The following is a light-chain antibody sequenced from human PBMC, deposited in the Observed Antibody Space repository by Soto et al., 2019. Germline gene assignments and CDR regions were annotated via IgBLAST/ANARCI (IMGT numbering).Light chain of an antibody. CDR1: HSIGNY. CDR2: AAS. Sequence: DIHMTQYPSSLSASVGDRVSITCRASHSIGNYLNWYQQKPGKSPKLLIYAASRLQPGVPSRFSGSGSGTDFTLTITTLQPEDFATYFCPQSNIMATVGQGTRLEIK. V-gene: IGKV1-39*01. CDR3: PQSNIMAT. J-gene: IGKJ5*01.